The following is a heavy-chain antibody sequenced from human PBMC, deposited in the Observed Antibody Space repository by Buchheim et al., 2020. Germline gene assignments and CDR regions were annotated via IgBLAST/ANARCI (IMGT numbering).Heavy chain of an antibody. CDR2: IWYDGSNK. D-gene: IGHD3-22*01. Sequence: QVQLVESGGGVVQPGRSLRLSCAASGFTFSSYGMHWVRQAPGKGLEWVAVIWYDGSNKYYADSVKGRFTISRDNFKNTLYLQMNSLRAEDTAVYYCAREGYYYDSSDPVWFDPWGQGTL. V-gene: IGHV3-33*01. CDR1: GFTFSSYG. CDR3: AREGYYYDSSDPVWFDP. J-gene: IGHJ5*02.